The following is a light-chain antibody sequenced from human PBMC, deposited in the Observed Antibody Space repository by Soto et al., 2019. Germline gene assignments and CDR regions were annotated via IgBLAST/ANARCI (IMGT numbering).Light chain of an antibody. V-gene: IGKV3-11*01. CDR2: DAS. CDR3: QQRSNWPLT. J-gene: IGKJ4*01. CDR1: QNVSSY. Sequence: EIVLTQSPATLSLSPGERDTISCRASQNVSSYLAWYQQKPGQAPRLLIYDASNRATGIPARFSGSGSGTDFTLTISSLEPEDFAVYYCQQRSNWPLTFGGGTKVDIK.